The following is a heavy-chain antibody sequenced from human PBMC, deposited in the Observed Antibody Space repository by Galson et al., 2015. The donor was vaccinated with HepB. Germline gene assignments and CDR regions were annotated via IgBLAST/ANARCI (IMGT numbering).Heavy chain of an antibody. J-gene: IGHJ6*02. Sequence: SLRLSCAASGFTFSSYGMHWVRQAPGKGLEWVAVIWYDGSNKYYADSVKGRFTISRDNSKNTLYLQMNSLRAEDTAVYYCARGDYGIPDYYYGMDVWGQGTTVTVSS. CDR2: IWYDGSNK. CDR1: GFTFSSYG. V-gene: IGHV3-33*01. CDR3: ARGDYGIPDYYYGMDV. D-gene: IGHD4-17*01.